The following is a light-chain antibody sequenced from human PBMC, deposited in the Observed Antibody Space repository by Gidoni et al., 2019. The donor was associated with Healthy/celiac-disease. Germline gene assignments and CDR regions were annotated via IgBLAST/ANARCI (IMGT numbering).Light chain of an antibody. CDR3: AAWDDSLNGPV. CDR2: YDD. CDR1: SSNIGNNA. Sequence: QSVLTQPPSVSEAPRQRVTISCSGSSSNIGNNAVNWYQQLPGKAPKLLIYYDDLLPSGVSDRFSGSKSGTSASLASSRLQSEDEADYYCAAWDDSLNGPVFGGGTKLTVL. J-gene: IGLJ2*01. V-gene: IGLV1-36*01.